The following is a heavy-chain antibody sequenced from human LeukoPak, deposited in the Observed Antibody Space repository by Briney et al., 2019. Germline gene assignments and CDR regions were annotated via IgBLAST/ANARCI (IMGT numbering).Heavy chain of an antibody. CDR1: GYTFSTYD. Sequence: RASVKVSCKAAGYTFSTYDINWVRQATGQGLEWMGWMNPNSGNTGYAQKFQGRVTMTRNTSISTAYMELSSLRSEDTAVYYCASSVTGYSSSWFSWGQGTLVTVSS. CDR2: MNPNSGNT. D-gene: IGHD6-13*01. J-gene: IGHJ5*02. CDR3: ASSVTGYSSSWFS. V-gene: IGHV1-8*01.